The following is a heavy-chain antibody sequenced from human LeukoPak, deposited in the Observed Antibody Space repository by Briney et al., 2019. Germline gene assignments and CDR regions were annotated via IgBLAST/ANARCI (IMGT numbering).Heavy chain of an antibody. D-gene: IGHD3-16*01. CDR2: ISGSGGST. CDR1: GFTFSSYA. J-gene: IGHJ6*02. Sequence: PGGSLRLSCAASGFTFSSYAMSWVRQAPGKVLEWVSAISGSGGSTYYADSVKGRFTISRDNSKNTLYLKMNSLRAEDTAVYYCAKGGMGHYYGMDVWGQGTTVTVSS. V-gene: IGHV3-23*01. CDR3: AKGGMGHYYGMDV.